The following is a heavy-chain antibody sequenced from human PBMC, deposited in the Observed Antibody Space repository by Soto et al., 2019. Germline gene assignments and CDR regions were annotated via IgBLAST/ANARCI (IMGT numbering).Heavy chain of an antibody. CDR3: ARGDYYDSSGPSAFDP. Sequence: SETLSLTCAVYGGSFSGYYWSWIRQPPGKGLEWIGYINHSGSTNYNPSLKSRVTISVDTSKNQFSLKLSSVTAADTAVYYCARGDYYDSSGPSAFDPWGQGTLVTVSS. D-gene: IGHD3-22*01. CDR2: INHSGST. J-gene: IGHJ5*02. V-gene: IGHV4-34*01. CDR1: GGSFSGYY.